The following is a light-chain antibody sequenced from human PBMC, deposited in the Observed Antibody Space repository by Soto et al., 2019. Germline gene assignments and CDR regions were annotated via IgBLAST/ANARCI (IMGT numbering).Light chain of an antibody. Sequence: HCVLTQPASVSRSPGQSIRIFCNRTSSDVGGYNYVSWYQQHPGKAPKLMIYDVTNRPSGVSSRFSGSKSGNTASLTISGLQSEDEADYYGASYTSSATYVIGTGTKVTVL. CDR2: DVT. V-gene: IGLV2-14*01. CDR1: SSDVGGYNY. CDR3: ASYTSSATYV. J-gene: IGLJ1*01.